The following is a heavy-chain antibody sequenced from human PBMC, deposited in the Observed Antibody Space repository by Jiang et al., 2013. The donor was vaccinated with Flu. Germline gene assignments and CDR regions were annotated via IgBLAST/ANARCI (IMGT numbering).Heavy chain of an antibody. CDR2: IIPILGIA. CDR3: ARTRITIFGVVISGGNYYGMDV. CDR1: GGTFSSYA. J-gene: IGHJ6*04. V-gene: IGHV1-69*04. Sequence: SGAEVKKPGSSVKVSCKASGGTFSSYAISWVRQAPGQGLEWMGRIIPILGIANYAQKFQGRVTITADKSTSTAYMELSSLRSEDTAVYYCARTRITIFGVVISGGNYYGMDVWGKGTTVTVSS. D-gene: IGHD3-3*01.